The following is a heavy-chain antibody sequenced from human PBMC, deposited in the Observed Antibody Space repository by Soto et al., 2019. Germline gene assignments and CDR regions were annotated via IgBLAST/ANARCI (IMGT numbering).Heavy chain of an antibody. CDR3: AKDKQQLVRRNWFDP. J-gene: IGHJ5*02. V-gene: IGHV3-23*01. CDR2: ISGSGGST. CDR1: GFTFSSYA. Sequence: PGGSLRLACAASGFTFSSYAMSWVRQAPGKGLEWVSAISGSGGSTYYADSVKGRFTISRDNSKNTLYLQMNSLRAEDTAVYYCAKDKQQLVRRNWFDPWGQGTLVTVSS. D-gene: IGHD6-13*01.